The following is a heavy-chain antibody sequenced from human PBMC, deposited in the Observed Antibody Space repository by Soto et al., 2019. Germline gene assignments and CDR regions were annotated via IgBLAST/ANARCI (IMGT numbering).Heavy chain of an antibody. CDR2: IYHSGST. CDR1: SGSISSSNW. D-gene: IGHD2-2*01. J-gene: IGHJ6*03. Sequence: SETLSLTCAVSSGSISSSNWWSWVRQPPGKGLEWIGEIYHSGSTNYNPYLKSRVTISVDKSKNQFSLKLSSVTAADTAVYYCARISGLVPAAKPNKYYYYMDVWGKGTTVTVSS. CDR3: ARISGLVPAAKPNKYYYYMDV. V-gene: IGHV4-4*02.